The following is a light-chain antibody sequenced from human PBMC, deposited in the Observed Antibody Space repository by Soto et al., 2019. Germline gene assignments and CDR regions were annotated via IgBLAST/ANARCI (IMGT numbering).Light chain of an antibody. CDR3: QQHNQWPIT. CDR1: QSVSSN. CDR2: GAS. J-gene: IGKJ5*01. V-gene: IGKV3D-15*01. Sequence: ILMTQSPATLPVSPGERATLSCRASQSVSSNLAWYQQKPGQAPRFLIHGASSRVTGIPDRFSGSGSGTDFTLTINSLQSEDSAVYYCQQHNQWPITFGQGTRLEI.